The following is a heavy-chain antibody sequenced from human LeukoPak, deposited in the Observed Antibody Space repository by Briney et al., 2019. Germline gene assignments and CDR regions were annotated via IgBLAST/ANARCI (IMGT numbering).Heavy chain of an antibody. Sequence: PSETLALSCTVSGGSISSYYWGWIRQPAGKGLGWIGRIFTGGGPTYTPPLKGRVTTSVATSKNQFSLKLSSVTAADTAVYYCARVPSPKYGSGSYYNYYLHGWGQGSLVSVCS. CDR3: ARVPSPKYGSGSYYNYYLHG. V-gene: IGHV4-4*07. CDR2: IFTGGGP. CDR1: GGSISSYY. D-gene: IGHD3-10*01. J-gene: IGHJ1*01.